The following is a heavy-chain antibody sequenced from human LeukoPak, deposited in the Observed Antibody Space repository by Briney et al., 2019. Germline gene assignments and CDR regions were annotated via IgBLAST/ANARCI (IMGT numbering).Heavy chain of an antibody. V-gene: IGHV3-11*01. D-gene: IGHD3-22*01. CDR1: GFTFSSYA. CDR2: ISSSGSTI. J-gene: IGHJ4*02. CDR3: ARAHDSSGYYPPDY. Sequence: GGSLRLSCAASGFTFSSYAMSWIRQAPGKGLEWVSYISSSGSTIYYADSVKGRFTISRDNAKNSLYLQMNSLRAEDTAVYYCARAHDSSGYYPPDYWGQGTLVTVSS.